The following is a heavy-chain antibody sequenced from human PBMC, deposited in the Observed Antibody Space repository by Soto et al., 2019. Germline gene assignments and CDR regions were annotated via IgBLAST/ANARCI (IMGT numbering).Heavy chain of an antibody. CDR2: IYHSGST. Sequence: TLSLTCALSGAYISSGGYSWSWIRQPPGKGLEWIGYIYHSGSTYYNPSLKSRVTISVGRSKNQFSLKLSSVTAADTAVYYCARVPDRWGQGTLVTVS. D-gene: IGHD2-2*01. CDR3: ARVPDR. J-gene: IGHJ5*02. CDR1: GAYISSGGYS. V-gene: IGHV4-30-2*01.